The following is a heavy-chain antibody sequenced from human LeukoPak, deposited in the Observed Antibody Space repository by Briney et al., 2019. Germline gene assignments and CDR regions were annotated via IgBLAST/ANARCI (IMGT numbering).Heavy chain of an antibody. V-gene: IGHV1-8*03. CDR2: MNPNSGNT. J-gene: IGHJ4*02. CDR1: GYTFTSYD. CDR3: ARGPVLRFLEWLLPRHTFDY. D-gene: IGHD3-3*01. Sequence: GASVKVSCKASGYTFTSYDINWVRQATGQGLEWMGWMNPNSGNTDYAQKFQGRVTITRNTSISTAYMELSSLRSEDTAVYYCARGPVLRFLEWLLPRHTFDYWGQGTLVTVSS.